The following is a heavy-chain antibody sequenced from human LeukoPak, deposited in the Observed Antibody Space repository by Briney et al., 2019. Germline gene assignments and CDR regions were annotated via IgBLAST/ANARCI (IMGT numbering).Heavy chain of an antibody. J-gene: IGHJ3*02. CDR3: AKDGTYYDYVWGSSIDAFDI. CDR1: GFAFTSYA. V-gene: IGHV3-23*01. Sequence: PGGSLRLSCAASGFAFTSYAMTWVRQAPGKGLEWVSAISGGGGSTYYADSVKGRFTISRDNSKNTLYLQMNSLRAEDTAVYYCAKDGTYYDYVWGSSIDAFDIWGQGTMVTVSS. D-gene: IGHD3-16*01. CDR2: ISGGGGST.